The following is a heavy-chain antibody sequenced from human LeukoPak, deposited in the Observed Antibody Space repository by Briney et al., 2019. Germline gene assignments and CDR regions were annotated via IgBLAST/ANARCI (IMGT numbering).Heavy chain of an antibody. D-gene: IGHD2-21*02. CDR1: GYTFTGYY. CDR2: IKPNSGGT. CDR3: ARDRAYCGGDCSHFDY. Sequence: GASVRVSCKASGYTFTGYYMHWVRQAPGQGGEWMGWIKPNSGGTNYAQKFQGRVTMTRDTSISTAYMELSRLRSDDTAVYYCARDRAYCGGDCSHFDYWGQGTLVTVSS. V-gene: IGHV1-2*02. J-gene: IGHJ4*02.